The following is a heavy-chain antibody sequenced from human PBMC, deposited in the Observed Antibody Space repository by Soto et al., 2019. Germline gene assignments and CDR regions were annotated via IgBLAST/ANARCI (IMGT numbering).Heavy chain of an antibody. Sequence: PGGSLRLSCAASGFTFDDYAMHWVRQAPGKGLEWVSLISWDGGSTYYADSVKGRFTISRGNSKNSLYLQMNSLRAEDTALYYCAKGSRGGPNYYYYYGMDVWGQGTTVTVSS. CDR3: AKGSRGGPNYYYYYGMDV. J-gene: IGHJ6*02. CDR2: ISWDGGST. CDR1: GFTFDDYA. V-gene: IGHV3-43D*04. D-gene: IGHD2-15*01.